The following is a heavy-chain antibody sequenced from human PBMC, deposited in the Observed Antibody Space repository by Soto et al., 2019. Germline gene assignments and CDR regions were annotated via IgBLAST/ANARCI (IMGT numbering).Heavy chain of an antibody. J-gene: IGHJ3*02. V-gene: IGHV4-59*08. D-gene: IGHD3-3*01. CDR3: ARQYDFWSGLGAFDI. Sequence: SETLSLTCTVSGGSISSYYWSWIRQPPGKGLEWIGYIYYSGSTNYNPSLKSRVTISVDTSKNQFSLKLSSVTAADTAVYYCARQYDFWSGLGAFDIWGQGTMVTVSS. CDR2: IYYSGST. CDR1: GGSISSYY.